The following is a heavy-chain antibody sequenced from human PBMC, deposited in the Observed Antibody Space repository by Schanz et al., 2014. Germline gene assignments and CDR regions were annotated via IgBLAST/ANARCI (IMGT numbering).Heavy chain of an antibody. CDR2: INPNSGGT. J-gene: IGHJ6*02. Sequence: QVQLVQSGAEVKKPGASVKVSCKASGYTLTAYYIHWVRQAPGQGLEWMGWINPNSGGTNYPQRFQGRVTTTRDTSSRTVYMQLSRLTSDDTAVYFCARERGRGYCSRTSCSKDYGMDVWGQGTTVTVSS. D-gene: IGHD2-2*01. CDR3: ARERGRGYCSRTSCSKDYGMDV. V-gene: IGHV1-2*02. CDR1: GYTLTAYY.